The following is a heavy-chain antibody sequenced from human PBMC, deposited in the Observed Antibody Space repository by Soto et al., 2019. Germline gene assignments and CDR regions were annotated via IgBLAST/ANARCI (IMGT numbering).Heavy chain of an antibody. D-gene: IGHD3-22*01. CDR1: GTSVSGANW. J-gene: IGHJ4*02. CDR3: ARTGPYSSGNN. Sequence: QVQLQGSGPGLVDPLGTLSLTCAVSGTSVSGANWWGWVRQPPGKGLEWIGEIHSSGNTDYNPSLKSRVTISRDMSKNEFSLKLTSVTAADTAVYYCARTGPYSSGNNWGQGTLVTVSS. V-gene: IGHV4-4*02. CDR2: IHSSGNT.